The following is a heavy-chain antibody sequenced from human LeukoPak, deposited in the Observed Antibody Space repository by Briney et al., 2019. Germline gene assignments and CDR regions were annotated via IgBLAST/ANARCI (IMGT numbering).Heavy chain of an antibody. CDR1: GFTFSSYG. CDR2: ISGSGDRT. V-gene: IGHV3-23*01. CDR3: AELGITMIGGV. Sequence: GGSLRLSCAASGFTFSSYGMSWVRQAPGKGLEWVSAISGSGDRTYYADSVKGRFTISRDNAKNSLYLQMNSLRAEDTAVYYCAELGITMIGGVWGKGTTVTISS. J-gene: IGHJ6*04. D-gene: IGHD3-10*02.